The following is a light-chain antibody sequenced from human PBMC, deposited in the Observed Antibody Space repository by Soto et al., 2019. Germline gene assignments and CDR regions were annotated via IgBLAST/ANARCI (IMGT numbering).Light chain of an antibody. V-gene: IGLV2-8*01. CDR1: SSDVGGYKY. Sequence: SVLTQPPSASGSPGQSVTISCTGTSSDVGGYKYVSWYQQYPGKAPKLMIYAVNKRPSGVPDRFSGSKSGNTASLTVSGLQAEDEADYYCSSYAGSNNYVFGTGTKVPS. CDR2: AVN. CDR3: SSYAGSNNYV. J-gene: IGLJ1*01.